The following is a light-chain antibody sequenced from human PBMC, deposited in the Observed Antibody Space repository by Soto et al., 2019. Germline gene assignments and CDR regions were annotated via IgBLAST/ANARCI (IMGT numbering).Light chain of an antibody. J-gene: IGKJ1*01. CDR2: AAS. CDR3: QQSYSTPWT. Sequence: DIQMTQSPSSLSASVGDRVTLTCRASQTVSGYLHWYQQKPGTAPELLIHAASNLQSGVPSRFSGSRSGTDFTLTISSLQPEDFATYYCQQSYSTPWTFGQGTKVDI. CDR1: QTVSGY. V-gene: IGKV1-39*01.